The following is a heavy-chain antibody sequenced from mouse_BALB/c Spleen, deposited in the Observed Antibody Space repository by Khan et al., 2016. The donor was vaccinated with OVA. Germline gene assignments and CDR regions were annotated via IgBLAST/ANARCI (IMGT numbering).Heavy chain of an antibody. J-gene: IGHJ3*01. V-gene: IGHV1-4*01. CDR1: GYTFTSYT. CDR3: VRDGAYHRNDGWLAY. Sequence: VQLQQSGAELARPGASVKMSCKASGYTFTSYTIHWIKLRPGQGLEWIGFINPSNGYTNYNQKFKDKATLTADKSSTTVYMQLRSLTSDDSAVYNCVRDGAYHRNDGWLAYWGQGTLVTVSA. D-gene: IGHD2-14*01. CDR2: INPSNGYT.